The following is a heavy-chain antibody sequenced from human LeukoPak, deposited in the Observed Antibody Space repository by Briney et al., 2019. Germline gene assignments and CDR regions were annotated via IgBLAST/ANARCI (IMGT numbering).Heavy chain of an antibody. D-gene: IGHD2-21*02. CDR1: GFPFSWHA. Sequence: GGSLRLSCAASGFPFSWHAMSWVRQPPGKGLEWVSAISNGKTYYADSVRGRFTISRDDSKNTVYLQMNSLRDEDTALYYCVREAGYCASVCLKSNWFDPWGQGTLVTVSS. CDR3: VREAGYCASVCLKSNWFDP. J-gene: IGHJ5*02. CDR2: ISNGKT. V-gene: IGHV3-23*01.